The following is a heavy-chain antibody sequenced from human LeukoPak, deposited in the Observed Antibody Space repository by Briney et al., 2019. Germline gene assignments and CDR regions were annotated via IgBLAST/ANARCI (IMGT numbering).Heavy chain of an antibody. CDR1: GYTFTSYG. V-gene: IGHV1-2*02. CDR2: INPNSGGT. D-gene: IGHD3-3*01. Sequence: ASVKVSCKASGYTFTSYGISWVRQAPGQGLEWMGWINPNSGGTNYAQKFQGRVTMTRDTSISTAYMELSRLRSDDTAVYYCARDFFDFWSGFPEPPGGGNMDVWGKGTTVTVSS. J-gene: IGHJ6*03. CDR3: ARDFFDFWSGFPEPPGGGNMDV.